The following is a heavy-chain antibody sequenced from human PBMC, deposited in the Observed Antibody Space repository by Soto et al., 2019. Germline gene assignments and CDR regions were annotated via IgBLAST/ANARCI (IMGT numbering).Heavy chain of an antibody. D-gene: IGHD3-10*01. CDR3: AREASQYYYGSGEPPFGHYYYKDV. V-gene: IGHV4-31*03. CDR2: IYYSGST. J-gene: IGHJ6*03. Sequence: QVQLQESGPGLVKPSQTLSLTCTVSGGSISSGGYYWSWIRQHPGKGLEWIGYIYYSGSTYYNPSLKSRLTISVDTSKNQCSLKLSSVTAADTAVYYCAREASQYYYGSGEPPFGHYYYKDVCGKGTTVTVSS. CDR1: GGSISSGGYY.